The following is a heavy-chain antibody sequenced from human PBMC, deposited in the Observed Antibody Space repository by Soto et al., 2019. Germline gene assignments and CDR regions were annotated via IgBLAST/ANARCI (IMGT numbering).Heavy chain of an antibody. Sequence: ASVKVSCKASGYTFTSYDINWVRQATGQGLEWMGWMNPNSGNTGYAQKFQGRVTMTRNTSKSIAYLQMNSLKTEDTAVYYCTRDQYSTYYYGSSGYYPFDYWGQGTLVTVSS. CDR1: GYTFTSYD. D-gene: IGHD3-22*01. CDR3: TRDQYSTYYYGSSGYYPFDY. J-gene: IGHJ4*02. V-gene: IGHV1-8*01. CDR2: MNPNSGNT.